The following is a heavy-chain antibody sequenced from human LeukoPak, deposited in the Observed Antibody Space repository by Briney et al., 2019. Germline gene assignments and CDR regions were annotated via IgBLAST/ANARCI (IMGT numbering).Heavy chain of an antibody. Sequence: SQTLSLTCTVSGDSISSGDYYWSWIRPPPGKGLEWIGYIYYSGSTYYNPSLKSRVTISVNTSKNQFSLKLSSVTAADTAVYYCARAALQLWLHPDYWGQGTLVTVSS. CDR2: IYYSGST. CDR1: GDSISSGDYY. J-gene: IGHJ4*02. CDR3: ARAALQLWLHPDY. D-gene: IGHD5-18*01. V-gene: IGHV4-30-4*08.